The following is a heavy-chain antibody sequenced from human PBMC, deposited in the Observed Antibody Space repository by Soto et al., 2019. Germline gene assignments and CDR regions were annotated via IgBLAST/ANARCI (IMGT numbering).Heavy chain of an antibody. V-gene: IGHV4-4*02. J-gene: IGHJ5*02. CDR3: ARLAAAGRWVNWFDP. CDR2: IYHSGST. Sequence: SETLSLTCAVSGGSISSSNWWSWVRQPPGKGLEWIGEIYHSGSTNYNPSLKSRVTISVDKSKNQFSLKRSSVTAADTAVYYCARLAAAGRWVNWFDPWGQGTLVTVSS. D-gene: IGHD6-13*01. CDR1: GGSISSSNW.